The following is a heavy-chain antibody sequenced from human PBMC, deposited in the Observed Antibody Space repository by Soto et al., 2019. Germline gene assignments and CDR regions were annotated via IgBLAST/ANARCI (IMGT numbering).Heavy chain of an antibody. D-gene: IGHD6-6*01. CDR3: SKHGGTIAARRYYYYYGMDV. J-gene: IGHJ6*02. CDR1: GFTFSSYA. CDR2: ISGSGGST. V-gene: IGHV3-23*01. Sequence: GGSLRLSCAASGFTFSSYAMSWVRQAPGKGLEWVSAISGSGGSTYYADSVKGRFTISRDNSKNTLYQQMNSLRAEDTAVYYCSKHGGTIAARRYYYYYGMDVWGQGTTVTVSS.